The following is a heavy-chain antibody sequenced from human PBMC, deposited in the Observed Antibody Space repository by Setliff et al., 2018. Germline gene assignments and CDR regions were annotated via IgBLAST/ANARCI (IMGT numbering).Heavy chain of an antibody. CDR2: IIHSGST. CDR3: ARAEYYYGSGSFHPYYMDV. D-gene: IGHD3-10*01. V-gene: IGHV4-34*12. Sequence: PSETLSLTCAVYGGSFSGYYWSWIRQPPGKRLEWIGEIIHSGSTNYNPSLKSRVTISMDTSKNQFSLKLSSVTAADTAVYYCARAEYYYGSGSFHPYYMDVWGQGTTVTVSS. J-gene: IGHJ6*03. CDR1: GGSFSGYY.